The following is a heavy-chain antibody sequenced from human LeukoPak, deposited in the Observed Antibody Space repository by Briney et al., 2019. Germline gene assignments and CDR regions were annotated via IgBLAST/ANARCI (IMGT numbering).Heavy chain of an antibody. J-gene: IGHJ4*02. V-gene: IGHV4-34*01. Sequence: PSETLSLTCAVYGGSFSGYYWSWIRQPPGKGLEWIGEINHSGSTNYNPSLKSRDTISVDTSKNQFSLKLSSVTAADTAVYYCARGRSRYYGSGSYNGNDYWGQGTLVTVSS. D-gene: IGHD3-10*01. CDR3: ARGRSRYYGSGSYNGNDY. CDR1: GGSFSGYY. CDR2: INHSGST.